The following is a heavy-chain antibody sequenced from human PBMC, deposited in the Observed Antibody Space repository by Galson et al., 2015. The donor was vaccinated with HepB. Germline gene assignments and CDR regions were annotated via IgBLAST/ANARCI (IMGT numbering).Heavy chain of an antibody. CDR2: ISYDGSNK. Sequence: SLRLSCAASGFTFSSYAMHWVRQAPGKGLEWVAVISYDGSNKYYADSVKGRFTISRDNSKNTLYLQINSLRAEDTAVYYCARARIAAAGAEFDYWGQGTLVTVSS. D-gene: IGHD6-13*01. J-gene: IGHJ4*02. CDR3: ARARIAAAGAEFDY. V-gene: IGHV3-30-3*01. CDR1: GFTFSSYA.